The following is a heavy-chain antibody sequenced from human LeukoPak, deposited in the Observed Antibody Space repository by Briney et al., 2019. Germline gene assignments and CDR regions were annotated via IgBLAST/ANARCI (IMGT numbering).Heavy chain of an antibody. CDR1: GGSLSSFY. CDR3: ASGYYDSSGYSNWFDP. D-gene: IGHD3-22*01. CDR2: IHYSGST. Sequence: KPSETLSLTRSVSGGSLSSFYLSWVPQPPGKRLGWIGYIHYSGSTNCNPSLKSRVTMSLDTSKNQFSLKLSSVTAADTAVYYCASGYYDSSGYSNWFDPWGQGTLVTVSS. J-gene: IGHJ5*02. V-gene: IGHV4-59*01.